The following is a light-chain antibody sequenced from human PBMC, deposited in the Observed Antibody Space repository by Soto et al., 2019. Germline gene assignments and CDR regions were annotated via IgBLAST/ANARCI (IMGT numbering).Light chain of an antibody. J-gene: IGKJ5*01. CDR2: DAS. V-gene: IGKV3-11*01. Sequence: EVVLTQSPATLSLSPGERATLSCRASQSVFSYLAWYQQKPGQAPRLLIYDASNSATGIPARFSGSGSGTDFTLTISSLEPEDFAVYYCQQRYNWPPITFGQGTRLEIK. CDR1: QSVFSY. CDR3: QQRYNWPPIT.